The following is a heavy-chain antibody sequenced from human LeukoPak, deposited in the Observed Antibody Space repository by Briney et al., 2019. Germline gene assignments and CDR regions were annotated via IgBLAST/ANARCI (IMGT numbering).Heavy chain of an antibody. D-gene: IGHD6-19*01. J-gene: IGHJ6*03. V-gene: IGHV4-30-4*07. CDR2: IYYSGST. CDR1: GGSISSGGYS. CDR3: AREGGSGWLQNRDYYYYYMDV. Sequence: SETLSLTCAVSGGSISSGGYSWSWIRQPPGKGLEWIGYIYYSGSTYYNPSLKSRVTMSVDTSKNQFSLKLSSVTAADTAVYYCAREGGSGWLQNRDYYYYYMDVWGKGTTVTVSS.